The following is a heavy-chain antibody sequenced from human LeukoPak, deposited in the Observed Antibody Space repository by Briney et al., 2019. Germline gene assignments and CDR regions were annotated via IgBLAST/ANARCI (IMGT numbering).Heavy chain of an antibody. CDR1: GYTLTSYY. D-gene: IGHD6-19*01. CDR2: INPSGGST. CDR3: ARVYSGSNSFDY. Sequence: ASVKVSCKASGYTLTSYYMHWVRQGPGQGLEWMGIINPSGGSTSYAQKFQGRVTMTRDMSTSTVYMELSSLRSEDTAVYYCARVYSGSNSFDYWGQGTLVTVSS. V-gene: IGHV1-46*01. J-gene: IGHJ4*02.